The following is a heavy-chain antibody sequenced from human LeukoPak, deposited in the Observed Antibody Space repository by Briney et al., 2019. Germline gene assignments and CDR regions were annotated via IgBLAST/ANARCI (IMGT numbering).Heavy chain of an antibody. CDR1: GGSISSYY. CDR2: IYYSGST. J-gene: IGHJ4*02. V-gene: IGHV4-59*01. CDR3: ARGPLRFLEYYFDY. D-gene: IGHD3-3*01. Sequence: SETLSLTCTVSGGSISSYYWSWIRQPPGKGLEWIGYIYYSGSTNYNPSLKSRVTISVDTSKNQFSLNLRSVTAADTAVYYCARGPLRFLEYYFDYWGQGTLVTVSS.